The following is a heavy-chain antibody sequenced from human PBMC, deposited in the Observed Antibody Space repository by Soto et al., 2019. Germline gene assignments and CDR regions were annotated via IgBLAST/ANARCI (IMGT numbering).Heavy chain of an antibody. V-gene: IGHV4-39*01. CDR2: IYYSGTT. D-gene: IGHD6-19*01. Sequence: SETLSLTCTFSGGSISSSSNYWAWIRQPPGKGLEWIGTIYYSGTTYYNPSLKSRVTISVDTSKNQFSLKLYSVTASDTAVYSCATYTSPWYFFQHWGQGTLVTVS. J-gene: IGHJ1*01. CDR3: ATYTSPWYFFQH. CDR1: GGSISSSSNY.